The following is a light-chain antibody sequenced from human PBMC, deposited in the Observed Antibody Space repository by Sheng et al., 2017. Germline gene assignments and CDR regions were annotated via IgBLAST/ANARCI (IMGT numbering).Light chain of an antibody. V-gene: IGKV1-5*03. CDR1: QSVSTW. CDR2: KAS. Sequence: DIQMTQSPSTLSASVGDRVSITCRASQSVSTWLAWYQQKPGKAPKLLIYKASTLQSGVPSRFSGSGSGTDFTLTISSLQPEDSASYFCQQSYSFLYTFGQGTKLEIK. CDR3: QQSYSFLYT. J-gene: IGKJ2*01.